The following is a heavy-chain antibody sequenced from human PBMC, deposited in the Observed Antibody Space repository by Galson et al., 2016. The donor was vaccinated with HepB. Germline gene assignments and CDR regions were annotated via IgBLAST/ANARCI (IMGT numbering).Heavy chain of an antibody. J-gene: IGHJ6*02. V-gene: IGHV1-18*01. CDR2: ISPYSANT. D-gene: IGHD2-15*01. CDR1: GYTFTSYD. CDR3: AGALQNVLSYCFDV. Sequence: SVKVSCKASGYTFTSYDLTWVRQAPGQGLEWMGWISPYSANTDYAQKFQGRLILTSDTSTRTASMELKGLRSDDSAVYFCAGALQNVLSYCFDVWGHGTTVTVSS.